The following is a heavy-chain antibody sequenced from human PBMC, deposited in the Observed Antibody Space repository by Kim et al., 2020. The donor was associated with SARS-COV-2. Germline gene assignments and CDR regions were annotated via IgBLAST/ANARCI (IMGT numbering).Heavy chain of an antibody. V-gene: IGHV3-23*01. CDR3: AKWLAAAPLYYYYYGMDV. Sequence: KGRFTISRDNSKNTLYLQINILRAEDTAVYYCAKWLAAAPLYYYYYGMDVWGQGTTVTVSS. J-gene: IGHJ6*02. D-gene: IGHD6-13*01.